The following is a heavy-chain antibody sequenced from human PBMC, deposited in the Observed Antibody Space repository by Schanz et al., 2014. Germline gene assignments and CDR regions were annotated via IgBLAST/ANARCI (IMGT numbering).Heavy chain of an antibody. D-gene: IGHD4-17*01. V-gene: IGHV3-33*06. CDR3: AKDPHRDYGGKPQTFDI. J-gene: IGHJ3*02. Sequence: VQLLASGGGLVQPGGSLRLTCLTSGFTFTDHAMSWVRQAPGKGLEWVAVIWFDGNNKFYADSVKGRFTISRDNSKNTLYLQMSSLRAEDTALYYCAKDPHRDYGGKPQTFDIWGQGTMVTVSS. CDR2: IWFDGNNK. CDR1: GFTFTDHA.